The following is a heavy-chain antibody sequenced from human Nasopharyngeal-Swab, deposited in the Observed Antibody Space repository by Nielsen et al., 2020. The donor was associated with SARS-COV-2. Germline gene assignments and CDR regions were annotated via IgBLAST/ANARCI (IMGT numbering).Heavy chain of an antibody. Sequence: SHTLSLTCDVSGDSLSSNSAAWNWIRQSPSRGLAWLGRTYYRSRWYNDYAISVRSRITINPDTSKNQFSLHLNSVTPEDTAVYYCARGRALRLGDALDIWGQGTKVTVSS. CDR3: ARGRALRLGDALDI. D-gene: IGHD5/OR15-5a*01. CDR2: TYYRSRWYN. CDR1: GDSLSSNSAA. V-gene: IGHV6-1*01. J-gene: IGHJ3*02.